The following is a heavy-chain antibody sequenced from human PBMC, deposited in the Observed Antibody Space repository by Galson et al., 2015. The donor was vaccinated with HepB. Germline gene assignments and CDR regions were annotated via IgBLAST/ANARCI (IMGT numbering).Heavy chain of an antibody. CDR3: ARVNRQLGYFIDY. V-gene: IGHV5-51*01. Sequence: QSGAEVKKPGESLKISCKGSGYNFNSYWIAWVRQMPGKGLEWMGIIYPGDSDISYSPSFLGQVTISADKSISTAYLQWSSLRASDTAMYFCARVNRQLGYFIDYWGQGTLVTVSS. J-gene: IGHJ4*02. CDR2: IYPGDSDI. D-gene: IGHD2-21*01. CDR1: GYNFNSYW.